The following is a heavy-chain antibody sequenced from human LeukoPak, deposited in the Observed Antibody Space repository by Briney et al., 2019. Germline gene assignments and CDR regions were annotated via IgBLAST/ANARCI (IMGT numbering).Heavy chain of an antibody. D-gene: IGHD6-13*01. CDR1: GFTFDDYA. CDR2: ISWNSDSI. V-gene: IGHV3-9*03. Sequence: GRSLRLSCAASGFTFDDYAMHWVRQAPGKGLEWVSGISWNSDSIGYADSVKGRFTISSDNAKNSLYLQMNSLRTEDMALYYCAKGHSSSWYVHFDYWGQGTLVSVSS. J-gene: IGHJ4*02. CDR3: AKGHSSSWYVHFDY.